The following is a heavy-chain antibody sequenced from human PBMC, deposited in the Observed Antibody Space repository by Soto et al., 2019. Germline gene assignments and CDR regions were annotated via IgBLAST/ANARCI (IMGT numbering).Heavy chain of an antibody. Sequence: GASVKVSCKASGYTFTSYAMHWVRQAPGQRLEWMGWINAGNGNTKYSQKFQGRVTITRDTSASTAYMELSSLRSEDTAVYYCARVPQRLTTVTTFDYWGQGTLVTVSS. CDR1: GYTFTSYA. CDR3: ARVPQRLTTVTTFDY. D-gene: IGHD4-17*01. J-gene: IGHJ4*02. CDR2: INAGNGNT. V-gene: IGHV1-3*01.